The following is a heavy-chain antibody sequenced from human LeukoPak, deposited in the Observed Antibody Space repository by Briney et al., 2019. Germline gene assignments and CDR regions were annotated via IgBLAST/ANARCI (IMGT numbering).Heavy chain of an antibody. CDR3: AKTSSSKVWSFDY. J-gene: IGHJ4*02. CDR2: IIPIFGTA. Sequence: SVKVSCKASGGTFSSYAISWVRQAPGQGLEWMGRIIPIFGTANYAQKFQGRVTITTDESTSTAHMELSSLRSEDTAVYYCAKTSSSKVWSFDYWGQGTLVTVSS. D-gene: IGHD6-6*01. V-gene: IGHV1-69*05. CDR1: GGTFSSYA.